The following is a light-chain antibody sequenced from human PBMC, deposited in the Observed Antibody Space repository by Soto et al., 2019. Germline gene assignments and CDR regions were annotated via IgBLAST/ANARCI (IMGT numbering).Light chain of an antibody. CDR1: QSVNNNY. V-gene: IGKV3-20*01. Sequence: VLTQSPGTLSLSPGERATLSCRASQSVNNNYLAWYQQKPGQSPRLLIYGASIRATAIPYRFSGSGSGTDFTLTISSLQPEDFATYFCQQSNSSPPTFGGGTKVEIK. CDR2: GAS. J-gene: IGKJ4*01. CDR3: QQSNSSPPT.